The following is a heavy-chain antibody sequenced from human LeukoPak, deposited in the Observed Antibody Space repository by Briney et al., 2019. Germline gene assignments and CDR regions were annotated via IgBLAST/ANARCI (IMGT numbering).Heavy chain of an antibody. V-gene: IGHV1-8*03. J-gene: IGHJ4*02. CDR1: GYTFTSYD. D-gene: IGHD3-3*01. CDR3: ARGNDFWSGYGV. CDR2: MNPNSGNT. Sequence: ASVKVSCKASGYTFTSYDINWVRQATGQGLEWMGWMNPNSGNTGYAQKFQGRVTITRNTSISTAYMELSSLRSEDTAVCYSARGNDFWSGYGVWGQGTLVTVSS.